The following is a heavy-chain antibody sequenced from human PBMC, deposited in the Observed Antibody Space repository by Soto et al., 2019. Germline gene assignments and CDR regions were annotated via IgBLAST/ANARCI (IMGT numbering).Heavy chain of an antibody. CDR2: IYWDDDK. D-gene: IGHD3-22*01. CDR3: AHSSYYYDSSGSPTGEYYFDY. J-gene: IGHJ4*02. CDR1: GFSLSTSGVG. Sequence: QITLKESGPTLVKPTQTLTLTCTFSGFSLSTSGVGVGWIRQPPGKALAWLALIYWDDDKRYSPSLKSRLTITMDTSKNQVVLTRTNMAPVDTATCYWAHSSYYYDSSGSPTGEYYFDYWGQGTLVTVSS. V-gene: IGHV2-5*02.